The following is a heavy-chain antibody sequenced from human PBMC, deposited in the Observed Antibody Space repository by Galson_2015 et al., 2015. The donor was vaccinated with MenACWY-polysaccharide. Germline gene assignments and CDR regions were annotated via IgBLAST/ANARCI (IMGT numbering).Heavy chain of an antibody. Sequence: SLRLSCAASEFDSSTYWMHWVRQVPGKGPVWVSRINSDETSTSYADSVKGRFSISRDNAKSTLYFQMNSLRAEDTAVYYCARGHYDLWSGYRHYYFGLDVWGQGTTVTVSS. V-gene: IGHV3-74*01. CDR1: EFDSSTYW. D-gene: IGHD3-3*01. CDR3: ARGHYDLWSGYRHYYFGLDV. J-gene: IGHJ6*01. CDR2: INSDETST.